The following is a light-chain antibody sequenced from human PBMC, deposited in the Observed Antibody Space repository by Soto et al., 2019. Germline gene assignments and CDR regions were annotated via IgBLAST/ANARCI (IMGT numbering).Light chain of an antibody. CDR3: QESYSSPQMYT. CDR1: QSISSS. V-gene: IGKV1-39*01. CDR2: AAS. J-gene: IGKJ2*01. Sequence: DIQMTQSRTSLSASVGDRVTITCRASQSISSSFNWYQQKPGKAPDLLIYAASNLQSGVPSRFSGSGSGTDFTVTISSLQPEDFATYYCQESYSSPQMYTFGQGTKLEIK.